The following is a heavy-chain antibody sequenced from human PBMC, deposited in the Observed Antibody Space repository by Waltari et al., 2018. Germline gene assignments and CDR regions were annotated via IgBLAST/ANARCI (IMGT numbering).Heavy chain of an antibody. CDR2: INHSGST. D-gene: IGHD5-12*01. V-gene: IGHV4-34*01. J-gene: IGHJ3*02. CDR1: GGSFSGYY. Sequence: QVQLQQWGAGLLKPSETLSLTCAVYGGSFSGYYWSWIRQPPGKGLEWIGEINHSGSTNYNPSLKSRVTISVETSKNQFSLKLSSVTAADTAVYYCARRGDGYNHAVRAFDIWGQGTMVTVSS. CDR3: ARRGDGYNHAVRAFDI.